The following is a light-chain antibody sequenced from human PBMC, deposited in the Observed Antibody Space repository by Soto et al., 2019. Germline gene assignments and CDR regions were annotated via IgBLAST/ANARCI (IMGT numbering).Light chain of an antibody. CDR3: QQRSYWPRVS. V-gene: IGKV3-11*01. J-gene: IGKJ5*01. Sequence: EIVLTQSPATLSLSPGERATLSCRASPSVSSYLARYQQKPGKSPRLLSYDASNMATGIPARFSGGGSGTDFTLTINSLEPEDSAVYYWQQRSYWPRVSFGHGTRLEIK. CDR2: DAS. CDR1: PSVSSY.